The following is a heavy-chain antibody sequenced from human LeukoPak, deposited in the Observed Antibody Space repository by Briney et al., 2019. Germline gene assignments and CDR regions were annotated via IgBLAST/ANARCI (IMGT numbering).Heavy chain of an antibody. J-gene: IGHJ6*02. Sequence: GGSLRLPCAASGFTFSSYSMNWVRRAPGKGLEWVSSISSSSSYIYYANSVKGRFTISRDNAKNSLYLQMNSLRAEDTAAYYCARAEYYYYGMDVWGQGTTVTVSS. CDR2: ISSSSSYI. CDR1: GFTFSSYS. V-gene: IGHV3-21*01. CDR3: ARAEYYYYGMDV.